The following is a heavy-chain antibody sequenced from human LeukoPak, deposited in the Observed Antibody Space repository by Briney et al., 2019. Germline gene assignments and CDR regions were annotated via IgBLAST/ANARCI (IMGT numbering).Heavy chain of an antibody. CDR2: IYSTGST. J-gene: IGHJ4*02. CDR1: GGSISSYY. D-gene: IGHD6-13*01. Sequence: PSETLSLTCTVSGGSISSYYWSRIRQPAGKGLEWIGRIYSTGSTNYNPSLKSRVTMSVDTSKNQFSLRLRSVTAADTAVYYCAGQIASAGTAGFDFWGQGALVTVSS. CDR3: AGQIASAGTAGFDF. V-gene: IGHV4-4*07.